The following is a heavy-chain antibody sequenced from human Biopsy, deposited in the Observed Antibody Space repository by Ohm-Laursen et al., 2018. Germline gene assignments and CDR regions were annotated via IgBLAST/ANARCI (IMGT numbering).Heavy chain of an antibody. D-gene: IGHD3-3*01. CDR2: ILPPFRTT. J-gene: IGHJ4*02. CDR1: GGTFNNYP. Sequence: GSSVKVSCKASGGTFNNYPLSWVRKAPGQGLEWMGGILPPFRTTHYAQKFQGRVSITADDSISTAYMELSNLKSEDTAVYYCATPFQYYDSWGGYPPFDHWGQGTLVTVSS. V-gene: IGHV1-69*01. CDR3: ATPFQYYDSWGGYPPFDH.